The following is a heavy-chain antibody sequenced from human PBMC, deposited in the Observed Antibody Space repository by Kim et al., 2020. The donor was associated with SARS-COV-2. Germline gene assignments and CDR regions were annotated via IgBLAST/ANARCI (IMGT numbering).Heavy chain of an antibody. CDR3: ASTYGSGIGDP. V-gene: IGHV3-30*04. Sequence: GGSLRLSCAASGFTFSSYAMHWVRQAPGKGLEWVAVISYDGSNKYYADSVKGRFTISRDNSKNTLYPQMNSLRAEDTAVYYCASTYGSGIGDPWGPGTL. J-gene: IGHJ5*02. CDR1: GFTFSSYA. D-gene: IGHD3-10*01. CDR2: ISYDGSNK.